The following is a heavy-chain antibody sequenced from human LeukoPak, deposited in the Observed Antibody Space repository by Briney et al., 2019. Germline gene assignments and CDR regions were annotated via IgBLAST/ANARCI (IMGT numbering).Heavy chain of an antibody. CDR1: GGSFSGYY. J-gene: IGHJ4*02. CDR2: INHSGST. V-gene: IGHV4-34*01. Sequence: SETLSLTCGVYGGSFSGYYWSWIRQPPGKGLEWIGEINHSGSTNYNPSLKSRVTISVDTSKNQFSLKLSSVTAADTAVYYCARGLGAYSSSWYLSDYFDYWGQGTLVTVSS. D-gene: IGHD6-13*01. CDR3: ARGLGAYSSSWYLSDYFDY.